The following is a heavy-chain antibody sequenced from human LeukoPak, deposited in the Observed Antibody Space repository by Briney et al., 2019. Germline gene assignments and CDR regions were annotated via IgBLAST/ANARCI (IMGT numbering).Heavy chain of an antibody. Sequence: GGSLRLSCAASGFTFSSYSMNWVRQAPGKGLEWVSSTSSSSSYIYYADSVKGRFTISRDNAKNSLYLQMNSLRAEDTAVYYCARDGVAATVSSFDYWGQGTLVTVSS. J-gene: IGHJ4*02. CDR3: ARDGVAATVSSFDY. CDR2: TSSSSSYI. D-gene: IGHD1-26*01. V-gene: IGHV3-21*01. CDR1: GFTFSSYS.